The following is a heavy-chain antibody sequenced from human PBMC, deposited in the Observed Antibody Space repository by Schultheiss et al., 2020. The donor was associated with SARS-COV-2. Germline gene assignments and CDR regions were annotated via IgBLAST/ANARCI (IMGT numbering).Heavy chain of an antibody. V-gene: IGHV3-9*01. Sequence: GGSLRLSCAASGFTFDDYAMHWVRQAPGKGLEWVSGISWNSGSIGYADSVKGRFTISRDNAKNSLYLQMNSLRAEDTAVYYCARDGAILSTTWGGMDVWGQGTTVTVSS. CDR1: GFTFDDYA. J-gene: IGHJ6*02. D-gene: IGHD2/OR15-2a*01. CDR3: ARDGAILSTTWGGMDV. CDR2: ISWNSGSI.